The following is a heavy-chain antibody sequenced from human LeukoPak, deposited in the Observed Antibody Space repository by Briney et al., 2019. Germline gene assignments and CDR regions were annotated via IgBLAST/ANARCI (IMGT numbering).Heavy chain of an antibody. CDR3: ARNNGMDV. CDR2: VNRDGSET. J-gene: IGHJ6*02. V-gene: IGHV3-7*03. Sequence: GGSLRLSCAASGFALSSHWMTWVRQVPGRGPEWVTNVNRDGSETYYLDSVKGRFTISKDNAKNSLYLQMNSLRAEDTALYHCARNNGMDVWGQGTTVIVSS. CDR1: GFALSSHW.